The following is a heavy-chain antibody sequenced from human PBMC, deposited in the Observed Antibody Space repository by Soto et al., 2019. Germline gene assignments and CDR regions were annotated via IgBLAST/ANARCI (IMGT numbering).Heavy chain of an antibody. CDR2: MSYDGNNQ. Sequence: QVQLVESGGGVVQPGRSLRLSCAASGFTFSSYAMHWVRHAPGKGLEWVAIMSYDGNNQYYADSVKGRFTISRDNFKNTLYLQMNSLRAEDTDVYYCAKALGELSPESFDYWGQGILVTVSS. CDR3: AKALGELSPESFDY. CDR1: GFTFSSYA. V-gene: IGHV3-30*18. D-gene: IGHD3-16*02. J-gene: IGHJ4*02.